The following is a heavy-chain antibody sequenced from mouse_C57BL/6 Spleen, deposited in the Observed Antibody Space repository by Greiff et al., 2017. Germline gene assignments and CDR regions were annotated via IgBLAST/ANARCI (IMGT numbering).Heavy chain of an antibody. CDR3: TRGGLYGSSYFDY. J-gene: IGHJ2*01. CDR2: IDPETGGT. D-gene: IGHD1-1*01. Sequence: QVQLQQSGAELVRPGASVTLSCKASGYTFTDYEMHWVKQTPVHGLEWIGAIDPETGGTAYNQKFKGKAILTADKSSSPAYMELRSLTSEDSAVYCCTRGGLYGSSYFDYWGQGTTLTVSS. CDR1: GYTFTDYE. V-gene: IGHV1-15*01.